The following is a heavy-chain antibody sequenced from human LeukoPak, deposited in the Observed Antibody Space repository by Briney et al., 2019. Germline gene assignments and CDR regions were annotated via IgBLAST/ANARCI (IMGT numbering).Heavy chain of an antibody. CDR3: ARERYENSGSYFDY. J-gene: IGHJ4*02. Sequence: GGSLRLSCAASGFTFSSYEMNWVRQAPGKGLEWVSYISSSGSTIYYADSVKGRFTNSRENAKNSLYLQMNSLRAEDTAVDYCARERYENSGSYFDYWGQGTLVTVSS. D-gene: IGHD1-26*01. V-gene: IGHV3-48*03. CDR1: GFTFSSYE. CDR2: ISSSGSTI.